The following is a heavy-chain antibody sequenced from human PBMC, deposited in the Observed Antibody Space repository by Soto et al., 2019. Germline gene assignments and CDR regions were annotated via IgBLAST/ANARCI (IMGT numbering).Heavy chain of an antibody. CDR2: IIPIFGTA. V-gene: IGHV1-69*13. D-gene: IGHD3-3*01. J-gene: IGHJ4*02. CDR3: ARGGHYDFWSGYYSY. CDR1: GGTFSSYA. Sequence: SVKVSCKASGGTFSSYAISWVRQAPGQGLEWMGGIIPIFGTANYAQKFQGRVTITADESTSTAYMELSSLRSEDTAVYYCARGGHYDFWSGYYSYWGQGTLVTVSS.